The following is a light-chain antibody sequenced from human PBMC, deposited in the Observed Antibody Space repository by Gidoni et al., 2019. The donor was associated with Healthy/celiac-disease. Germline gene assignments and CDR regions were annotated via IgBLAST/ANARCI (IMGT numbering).Light chain of an antibody. CDR2: DAS. CDR3: QQRSNCPLT. J-gene: IGKJ4*01. CDR1: QGVSSY. Sequence: IVWPQSQATLSLSPGERATLSCRASQGVSSYLAWYQQKPGQAPRLLIYDASNRATGIPARFSGSGPGTDFTLTISSLEPEDFAVYYCQQRSNCPLTFGGGTKVEIK. V-gene: IGKV3D-11*01.